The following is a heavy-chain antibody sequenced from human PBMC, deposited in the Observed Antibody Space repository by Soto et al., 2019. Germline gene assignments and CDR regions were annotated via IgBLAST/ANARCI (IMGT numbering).Heavy chain of an antibody. CDR2: ISYDGSNK. V-gene: IGHV3-30-3*01. CDR1: GFTFSSYA. CDR3: ARDAGNYYDSSGCDY. D-gene: IGHD3-22*01. Sequence: ESGGGVVQPGRSLRLSCAASGFTFSSYAMHWVRQAPGKGLEWVAVISYDGSNKYYADSVKGRFTISRDNSKNTLYLQMNSLRAEDTAVYYCARDAGNYYDSSGCDYWGQGTLVTVSS. J-gene: IGHJ4*02.